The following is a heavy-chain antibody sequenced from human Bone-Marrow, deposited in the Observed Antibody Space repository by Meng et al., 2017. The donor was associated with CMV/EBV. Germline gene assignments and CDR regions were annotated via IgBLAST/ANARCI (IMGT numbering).Heavy chain of an antibody. CDR1: GYTFTSYG. CDR3: ARDRERRITMIPGDY. J-gene: IGHJ4*02. D-gene: IGHD3-22*01. Sequence: ASVKVSCKASGYTFTSYGISWVRQAPGQGLEWMGWISPYNGNTNYAQKVQGRVTMTTDTSTRTAYMELRSLRSDDTAVYFCARDRERRITMIPGDYWGQGTLVTVPS. CDR2: ISPYNGNT. V-gene: IGHV1-18*01.